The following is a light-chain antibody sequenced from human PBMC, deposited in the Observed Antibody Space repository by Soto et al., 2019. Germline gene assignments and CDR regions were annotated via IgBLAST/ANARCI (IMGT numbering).Light chain of an antibody. J-gene: IGKJ4*01. CDR3: QKCYSSPLT. V-gene: IGKV1-39*01. Sequence: DIQMTQSPPSLSASVGDRVTISCRSSQSISSYLNWYQQQPGKAPKLLIYAESSLQSGVPSRFSGSGSGTDFTLTISSLQPEDFATYYCQKCYSSPLTCGGGTKVDIK. CDR2: AES. CDR1: QSISSY.